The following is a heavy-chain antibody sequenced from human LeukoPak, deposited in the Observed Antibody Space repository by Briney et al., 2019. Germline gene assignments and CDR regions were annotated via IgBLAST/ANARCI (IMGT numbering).Heavy chain of an antibody. J-gene: IGHJ6*03. CDR1: GGTFSSYA. V-gene: IGHV1-69*13. CDR2: IIPIFGTA. CDR3: ARGRIAVAGPYYYYMDV. D-gene: IGHD6-19*01. Sequence: SVKLSCTASGGTFSSYAISWVRQAPGQGLEWMGGIIPIFGTANYAQKFQGRVTITADESTSTAYMELSSLRSEDTAVYYCARGRIAVAGPYYYYMDVWGKGTTVTVSS.